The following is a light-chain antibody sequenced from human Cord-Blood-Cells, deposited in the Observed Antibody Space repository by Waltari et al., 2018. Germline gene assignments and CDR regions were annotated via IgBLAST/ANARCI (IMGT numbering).Light chain of an antibody. CDR2: EVS. Sequence: QSALPQPPPASGSPGQSITISCTGTSSHVGGYKYVSWYQQHPGKAPKLMIYEVSKRPSGVPDRFSGSKSGNTASLTVSGLQAEDEADYYCSSYAGSNNLVFGGGTKLTVL. J-gene: IGLJ2*01. CDR3: SSYAGSNNLV. CDR1: SSHVGGYKY. V-gene: IGLV2-8*01.